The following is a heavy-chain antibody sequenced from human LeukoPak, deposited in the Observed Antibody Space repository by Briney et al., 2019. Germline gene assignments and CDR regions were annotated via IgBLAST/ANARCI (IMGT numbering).Heavy chain of an antibody. D-gene: IGHD5-12*01. CDR2: ISSNGGST. CDR3: ARDLSGPLDY. CDR1: GFTFSSYA. J-gene: IGHJ4*02. Sequence: GGSLRLSCSASGFTFSSYAMHWVRQAPGKGLEYVSAISSNGGSTYYADSVKGRFTISRDNSKNTLYLQMNSLRAEDTAVYYCARDLSGPLDYWGQGTLVTVSS. V-gene: IGHV3-64*04.